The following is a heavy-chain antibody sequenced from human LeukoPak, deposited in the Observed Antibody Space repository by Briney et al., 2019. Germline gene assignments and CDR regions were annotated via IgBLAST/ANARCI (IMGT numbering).Heavy chain of an antibody. CDR1: GGSISSGSHY. J-gene: IGHJ2*01. D-gene: IGHD3-10*01. Sequence: SETLSLTCTVSGGSISSGSHYWSWIRQPAGKGLEWIGRIYTGGSTNYNPSLKSRVTISIDTSKNQFSLKLTSVTAADTAVYYCARDGWFAESRYIDLWGRGTLVTVSS. CDR3: ARDGWFAESRYIDL. CDR2: IYTGGST. V-gene: IGHV4-61*02.